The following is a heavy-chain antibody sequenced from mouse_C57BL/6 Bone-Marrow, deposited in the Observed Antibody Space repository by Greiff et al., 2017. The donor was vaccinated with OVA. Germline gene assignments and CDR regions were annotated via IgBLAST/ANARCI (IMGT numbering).Heavy chain of an antibody. CDR3: ARYPHWYFDV. CDR1: GYTFTSYW. V-gene: IGHV1-64*01. CDR2: IHPNSGST. J-gene: IGHJ1*03. Sequence: QVQLQQSGAELVKPGASVKLSCKASGYTFTSYWMHWVKQRPGQGLEWIGMIHPNSGSTNYNEKFKSKATLTVDKSSSTAYMQLSSLTSEDSAVYYCARYPHWYFDVWGTGTTVTVSS.